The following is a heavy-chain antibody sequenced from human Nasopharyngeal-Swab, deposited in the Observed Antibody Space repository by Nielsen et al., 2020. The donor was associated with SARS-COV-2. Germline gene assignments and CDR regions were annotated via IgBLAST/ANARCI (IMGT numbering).Heavy chain of an antibody. CDR3: ARDRGIYEYYFDY. J-gene: IGHJ4*02. CDR2: INAGNGNT. V-gene: IGHV1-3*01. Sequence: WVRQAPGQRLEWMGWINAGNGNTKYSQKFQGRVTITRDTSESTAYMELSSLRSEDTAVYYCARDRGIYEYYFDYWGQGTLVTVSS. D-gene: IGHD5/OR15-5a*01.